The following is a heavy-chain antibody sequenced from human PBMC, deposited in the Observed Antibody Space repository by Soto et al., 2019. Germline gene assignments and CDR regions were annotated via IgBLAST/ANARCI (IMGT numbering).Heavy chain of an antibody. Sequence: SVKVSCKASGYTFTSYAMHWVRQAPGQRLEWMGWINAGNGNTKYSQKFQGRVTITRDTSASTAYKELRSLRSEGTAVYYYARERPFTVVTLGATWTQGFDPWGQGNLGTVSS. V-gene: IGHV1-3*01. CDR1: GYTFTSYA. D-gene: IGHD2-21*02. CDR2: INAGNGNT. CDR3: ARERPFTVVTLGATWTQGFDP. J-gene: IGHJ5*02.